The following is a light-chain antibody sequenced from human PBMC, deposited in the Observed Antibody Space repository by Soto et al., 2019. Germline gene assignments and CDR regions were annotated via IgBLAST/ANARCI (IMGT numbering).Light chain of an antibody. V-gene: IGKV1-6*01. CDR1: QSISNW. CDR3: LQDYNFPWT. CDR2: AAS. Sequence: IQMTQSPSTLPSSVGDTVTIICRASQSISNWLAWYQQKPGTAPKVLIYAASTLQTGVPSRFSGSGSGTDFTLTISSLQPEDFATYYCLQDYNFPWTFGQGTKVDIK. J-gene: IGKJ1*01.